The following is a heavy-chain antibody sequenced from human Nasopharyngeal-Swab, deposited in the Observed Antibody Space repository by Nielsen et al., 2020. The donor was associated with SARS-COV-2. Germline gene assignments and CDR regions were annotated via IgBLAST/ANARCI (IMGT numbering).Heavy chain of an antibody. D-gene: IGHD6-13*01. CDR3: ASEPGGMAAPGKHFDP. CDR2: ITPSGGAT. CDR1: GFTFSHYF. V-gene: IGHV1-46*01. J-gene: IGHJ5*02. Sequence: ASVKVSCKVSGFTFSHYFMHWVRQAPGQGLEWMGVITPSGGATNYARKFRGRVTMTRDPSTSTVYLDLSSLKSEDTAVYFCASEPGGMAAPGKHFDPWGQGTLVTVSS.